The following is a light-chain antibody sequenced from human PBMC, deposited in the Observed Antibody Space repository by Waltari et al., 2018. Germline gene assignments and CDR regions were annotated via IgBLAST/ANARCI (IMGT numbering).Light chain of an antibody. V-gene: IGKV1-39*01. J-gene: IGKJ4*01. CDR1: QTVYQY. Sequence: DVQMTQSPSSLSASVGDRVTITCRARQTVYQYLTWYQQRQGQVPSLLIYTASTLQSGVPSRFSGSGSGTDFTLTITGLQPEDVGIYYCQQTSRTPLTFGGGTKVELK. CDR3: QQTSRTPLT. CDR2: TAS.